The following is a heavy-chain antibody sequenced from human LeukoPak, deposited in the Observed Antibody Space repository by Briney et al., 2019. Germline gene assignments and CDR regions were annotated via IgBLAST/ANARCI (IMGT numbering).Heavy chain of an antibody. CDR2: INPSGGST. V-gene: IGHV1-46*01. D-gene: IGHD2-15*01. CDR3: ARDYLKVVVAGTAPSAGHMDY. Sequence: ASVKVSCKASGYTFTSYYMHWVRQAPGQGLEGMGIINPSGGSTSYAQKFQGRVAMTRDMSTSTVYMELSSLRSEDTAVYYCARDYLKVVVAGTAPSAGHMDYWGQGTLVTVSS. CDR1: GYTFTSYY. J-gene: IGHJ4*02.